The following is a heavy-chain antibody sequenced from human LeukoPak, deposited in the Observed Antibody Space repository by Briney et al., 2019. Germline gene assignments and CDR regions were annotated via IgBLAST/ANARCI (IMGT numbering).Heavy chain of an antibody. CDR2: IYYSGST. CDR3: AGHHPRNTVDF. J-gene: IGHJ4*02. CDR1: GGSISSYY. Sequence: SETLSLTCTVSGGSISSYYWSWIRQPPGKGLEWIGYIYYSGSTNYNPSLKSRVTISVDTSKNQLSLKLRSVTAADTAVYYCAGHHPRNTVDFWGQGTLVTISS. V-gene: IGHV4-59*08. D-gene: IGHD2/OR15-2a*01.